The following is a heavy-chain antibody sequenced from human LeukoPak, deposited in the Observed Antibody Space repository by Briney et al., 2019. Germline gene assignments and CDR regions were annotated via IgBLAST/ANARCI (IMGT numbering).Heavy chain of an antibody. D-gene: IGHD5-12*01. V-gene: IGHV4-59*08. CDR1: GGSISSYY. CDR2: IFYTGST. CDR3: ARIYSASPYCFDY. J-gene: IGHJ4*02. Sequence: SETLSLTCTVSGGSISSYYWGWIRQPPGTGLEWIGNIFYTGSTKYSPSLESRVTLSVDTSKNQFSLKLTSVTAADTAVYYCARIYSASPYCFDYWGQGTLVTVSS.